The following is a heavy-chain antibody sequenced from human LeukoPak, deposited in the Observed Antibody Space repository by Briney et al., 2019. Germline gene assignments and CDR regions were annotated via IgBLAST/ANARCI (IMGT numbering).Heavy chain of an antibody. V-gene: IGHV1-46*03. J-gene: IGHJ4*02. CDR2: INPSGGST. Sequence: ASVKVSCKTSGYTFTGYYLHWVRQAPGQGLEWMGIINPSGGSTSYAQKFQGRVTMTRDTSTSTVYMELSSLRSEDTAVYYCARVRRYCTNGVCYLYYFDYWGQGTLVTVSS. D-gene: IGHD2-8*01. CDR3: ARVRRYCTNGVCYLYYFDY. CDR1: GYTFTGYY.